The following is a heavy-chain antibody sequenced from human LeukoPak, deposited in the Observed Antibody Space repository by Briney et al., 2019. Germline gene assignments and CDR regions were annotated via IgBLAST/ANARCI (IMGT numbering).Heavy chain of an antibody. V-gene: IGHV4-34*01. D-gene: IGHD2-15*01. J-gene: IGHJ5*02. Sequence: SETLSLTCAVYGGSFSGYYWSWIRQPPGKGLEWIGEINHSGSTNYNPSLKSRVTISVDTSKNQFSLKLSSVTAADTAAYYCARGLRDPIVVVVAATDWFDPWGQGTLVTVSS. CDR3: ARGLRDPIVVVVAATDWFDP. CDR1: GGSFSGYY. CDR2: INHSGST.